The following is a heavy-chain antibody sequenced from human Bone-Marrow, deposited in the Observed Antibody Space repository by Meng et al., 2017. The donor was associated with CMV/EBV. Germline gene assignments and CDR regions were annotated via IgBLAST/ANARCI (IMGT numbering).Heavy chain of an antibody. D-gene: IGHD1-26*01. CDR3: ARGYPQGFVGMDV. CDR1: GFTFSSYA. V-gene: IGHV3-30*04. J-gene: IGHJ6*02. Sequence: GGSLRLSCAASGFTFSSYAMHWVRQAPGKGLEWVAVISYDGSNKYYADSVKGRFTISRDNSKNTLYLQMNSLRAEDTAVYYCARGYPQGFVGMDVWGQGTTVTVSS. CDR2: ISYDGSNK.